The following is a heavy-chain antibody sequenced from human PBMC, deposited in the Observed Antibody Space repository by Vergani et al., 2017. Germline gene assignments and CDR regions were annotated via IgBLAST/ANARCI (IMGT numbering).Heavy chain of an antibody. V-gene: IGHV3-23*04. CDR3: TNGSRGYTGYFFDY. Sequence: VQLEESGGGVVQPGRSLRLSCAGSGFTLSSHAMHWVRQAPGKGLEWVSSVSGSSATPYYADSVKGRFIISRDNSKNTLHLQMNSLRADDTAVYYCTNGSRGYTGYFFDYWGQGALATVTS. D-gene: IGHD5-12*01. J-gene: IGHJ4*02. CDR1: GFTLSSHA. CDR2: VSGSSATP.